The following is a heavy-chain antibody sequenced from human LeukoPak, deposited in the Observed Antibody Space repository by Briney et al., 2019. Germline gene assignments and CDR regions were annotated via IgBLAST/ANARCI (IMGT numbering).Heavy chain of an antibody. D-gene: IGHD6-13*01. CDR2: IYPADSDT. CDR3: AREGTAATATSNWFDP. J-gene: IGHJ5*02. Sequence: AESLKISCKASGYTFTAYWIAWVRQMPGKGLEWMGIIYPADSDTRYSPSFQGQVTISADESRSTAYLQWSSLKASDTATYYCAREGTAATATSNWFDPWGQGTLVTVSP. CDR1: GYTFTAYW. V-gene: IGHV5-51*01.